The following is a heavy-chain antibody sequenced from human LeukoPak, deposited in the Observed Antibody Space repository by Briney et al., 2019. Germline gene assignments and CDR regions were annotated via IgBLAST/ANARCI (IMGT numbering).Heavy chain of an antibody. V-gene: IGHV3-7*05. J-gene: IGHJ4*02. D-gene: IGHD4-17*01. CDR1: GFAFSSYW. Sequence: PGGSLRLSCAASGFAFSSYWMSWVRQAPGKGLGWVANIKQDGSEKYYVDSVKGRFTTSRDNAKNSLYLQMNSLRAEDTAVYYCARDFNYGDFDYWGQGTLVTVSS. CDR2: IKQDGSEK. CDR3: ARDFNYGDFDY.